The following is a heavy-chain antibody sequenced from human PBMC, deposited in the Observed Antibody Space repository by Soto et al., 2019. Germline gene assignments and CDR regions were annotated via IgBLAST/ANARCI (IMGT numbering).Heavy chain of an antibody. CDR3: ARQTSSGYYYGWFDP. CDR1: GYTFTGYY. J-gene: IGHJ5*02. CDR2: INPNSGGT. V-gene: IGHV1-2*02. D-gene: IGHD3-22*01. Sequence: QVQLVQSGAEVKKPGASVKVSCKASGYTFTGYYMHWVRQAPGQGLEWMGWINPNSGGTNYAQKFQGRVTMTRDTSISTAYMELSRLRSDDTAVYYCARQTSSGYYYGWFDPWGQGTLVTVSS.